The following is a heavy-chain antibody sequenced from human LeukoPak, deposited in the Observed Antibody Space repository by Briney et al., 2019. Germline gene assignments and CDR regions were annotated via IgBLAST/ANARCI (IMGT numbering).Heavy chain of an antibody. CDR3: ARGPRSLWSRELIFYCYMDV. V-gene: IGHV3-7*01. D-gene: IGHD3-10*01. Sequence: GGSLRLSCAASGFTFSNYWMTWVRQAPGKGLEWVANIKEDGSEKYYVDSVKGRFTISRDNAKNSLYLQMNSLRAEDTAVYYCARGPRSLWSRELIFYCYMDVWGKGTTVTVSS. CDR2: IKEDGSEK. J-gene: IGHJ6*03. CDR1: GFTFSNYW.